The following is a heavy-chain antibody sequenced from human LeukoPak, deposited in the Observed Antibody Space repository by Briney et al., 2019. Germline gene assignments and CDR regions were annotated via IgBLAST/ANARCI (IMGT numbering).Heavy chain of an antibody. D-gene: IGHD1-1*01. J-gene: IGHJ5*02. V-gene: IGHV4-61*01. Sequence: SETLSLTCTVSGGSVSSGSYYWSWIRQPPGKGLEWIGYIYYSGSTYYNPPLKSRVTISVDTSKNQFSLKLSSVTAADTAVYYCATYNGNDRWSDPWGQGTLVTVSS. CDR2: IYYSGST. CDR1: GGSVSSGSYY. CDR3: ATYNGNDRWSDP.